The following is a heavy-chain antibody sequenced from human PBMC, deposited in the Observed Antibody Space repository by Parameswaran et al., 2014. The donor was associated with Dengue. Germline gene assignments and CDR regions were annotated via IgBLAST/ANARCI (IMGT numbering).Heavy chain of an antibody. D-gene: IGHD2-15*01. CDR3: ARDQVGLLTAIYYGMDV. J-gene: IGHJ6*02. CDR2: ISSSSSYI. Sequence: WIRQPPGKGLEWVSSISSSSSYIYYADSVKGRFTISRDNAKNSLYLQMNSLRAEDTAVYYCARDQVGLLTAIYYGMDVWGQGTTVTVSS. V-gene: IGHV3-21*01.